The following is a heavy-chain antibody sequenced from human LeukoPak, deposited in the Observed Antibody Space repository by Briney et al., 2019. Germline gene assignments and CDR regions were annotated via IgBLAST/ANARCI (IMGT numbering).Heavy chain of an antibody. CDR1: GGSISSSSYY. CDR3: ARDIARPSSSSQDY. D-gene: IGHD6-13*01. J-gene: IGHJ4*02. Sequence: PSETLSLTCTVSGGSISSSSYYWGWIRQPPGKGLEWIGSIYYSGSTYYNPSLKSRVTISVDTSKNQFSLKLSSVTAADTAVYYCARDIARPSSSSQDYWGQGTLVTVSS. V-gene: IGHV4-39*07. CDR2: IYYSGST.